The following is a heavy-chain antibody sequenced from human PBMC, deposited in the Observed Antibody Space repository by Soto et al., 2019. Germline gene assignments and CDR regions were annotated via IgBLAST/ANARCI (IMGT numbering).Heavy chain of an antibody. J-gene: IGHJ6*02. CDR3: ARDQGGYCSGGSCRYGLDV. Sequence: QVQLQESGPGLVKPSQTLSLTCTVSGGSISSGFFYWSWIRQHPGKGLEWIGYIYYSGSTYYNPSLKSRVTISVDTSKTQFSLKLNSVAAADTAVYYCARDQGGYCSGGSCRYGLDVWGQGTTVTVSS. D-gene: IGHD2-15*01. CDR2: IYYSGST. V-gene: IGHV4-31*03. CDR1: GGSISSGFFY.